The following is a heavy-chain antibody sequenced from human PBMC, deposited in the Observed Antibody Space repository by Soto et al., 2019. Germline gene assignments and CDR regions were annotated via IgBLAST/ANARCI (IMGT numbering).Heavy chain of an antibody. CDR3: ARDISGYYYPYYYYYYGMDV. Sequence: ASVKVSCKASGYTFTSYGISWLRQAPGQGLEWMGWISAYNGNTNYAQKLQGRVTMTTDTSTSTAYMELRSLRSDDTAVYYCARDISGYYYPYYYYYYGMDVWGQGTTVTVSS. J-gene: IGHJ6*02. D-gene: IGHD3-22*01. CDR1: GYTFTSYG. CDR2: ISAYNGNT. V-gene: IGHV1-18*01.